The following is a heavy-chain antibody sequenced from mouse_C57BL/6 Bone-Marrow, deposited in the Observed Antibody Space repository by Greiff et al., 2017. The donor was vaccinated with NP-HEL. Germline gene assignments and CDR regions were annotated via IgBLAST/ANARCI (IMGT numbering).Heavy chain of an antibody. V-gene: IGHV1-59*01. CDR1: GYTFTSYW. CDR2: IDPSDSYT. Sequence: QVQLQQPGAELVRPGTSVKLSCKASGYTFTSYWMPWVKQRPGQGLEWIGVIDPSDSYTNYNQKFKGKATLTVDTSSSTAYMQLSSLTSEDSAVYYCARAGYYAMDYWGQGTSVTVSS. J-gene: IGHJ4*01. CDR3: ARAGYYAMDY.